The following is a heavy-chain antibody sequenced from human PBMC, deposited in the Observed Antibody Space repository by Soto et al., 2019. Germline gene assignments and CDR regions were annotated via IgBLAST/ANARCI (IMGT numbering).Heavy chain of an antibody. CDR1: GYTFTSYD. CDR3: GRGRLLRGKGIPGYGDYGAYYYYMEV. Sequence: ASVKVSCKASGYTFTSYDINWVRQATGQGLEWMGWMNPNSGNTGYAQKFQGRVTMTRNTSISTAYMELSSLRSEDTAVYYCGRGRLLRGKGIPGYGDYGAYYYYMEVWGKGTTVTVSS. J-gene: IGHJ6*03. CDR2: MNPNSGNT. D-gene: IGHD4-17*01. V-gene: IGHV1-8*01.